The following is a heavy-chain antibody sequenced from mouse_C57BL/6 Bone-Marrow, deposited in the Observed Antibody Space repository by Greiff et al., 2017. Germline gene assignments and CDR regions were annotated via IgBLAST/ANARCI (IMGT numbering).Heavy chain of an antibody. V-gene: IGHV5-6*01. Sequence: EVKLMESGGDLVKPGGSLKLSCAASGFTFSSYGMSWVRQTPDKRLEWVATISSGGSYTYYPDSVKGRFTISRDNAKNTLYLQVSSLKSEDTAMYYCARRLLPAWFAYWGQGTRVTVSA. CDR3: ARRLLPAWFAY. D-gene: IGHD3-2*02. CDR2: ISSGGSYT. CDR1: GFTFSSYG. J-gene: IGHJ3*01.